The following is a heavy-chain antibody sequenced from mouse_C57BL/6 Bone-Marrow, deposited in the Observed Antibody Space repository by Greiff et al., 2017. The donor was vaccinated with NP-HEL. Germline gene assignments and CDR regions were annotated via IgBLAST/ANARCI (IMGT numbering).Heavy chain of an antibody. Sequence: EVQLVESGAELVRPGASVKLSCTASGFNIKDDYMHWVKQRPEQGLEWIGWIDPENGDTEYASKFQGKATITADTSSNTAYLQLSSLTSEDTAVYYCTTGGGSPFAYWGQGTLVTVSA. D-gene: IGHD1-1*01. CDR3: TTGGGSPFAY. CDR2: IDPENGDT. CDR1: GFNIKDDY. J-gene: IGHJ3*01. V-gene: IGHV14-4*01.